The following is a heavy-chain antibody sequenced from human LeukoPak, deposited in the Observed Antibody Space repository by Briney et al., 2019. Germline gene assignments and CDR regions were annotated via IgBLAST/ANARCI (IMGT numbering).Heavy chain of an antibody. D-gene: IGHD6-19*01. CDR2: MFSGGDT. Sequence: GGSLRLSCAASGFTVSGNYMSWVRQAPGKGLECVAVMFSGGDTYYSDSVKGRFTLSRDKSKNTLYLQMNSLTAEDTALYYCAKPRTITVPLSFDYWGRGPRVTVSS. CDR3: AKPRTITVPLSFDY. J-gene: IGHJ4*02. V-gene: IGHV3-53*05. CDR1: GFTVSGNY.